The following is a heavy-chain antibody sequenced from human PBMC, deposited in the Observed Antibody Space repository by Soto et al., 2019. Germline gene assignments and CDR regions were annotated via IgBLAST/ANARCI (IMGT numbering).Heavy chain of an antibody. CDR2: IIPILGIA. CDR1: GGTFSSYT. D-gene: IGHD2-2*01. J-gene: IGHJ4*02. Sequence: QVQLVQSGAEVKKPGSSVKVSCKASGGTFSSYTISWVRQAPGQGLEWMGRIIPILGIANYAQKFQGRVTITAGKSTVTAAMERSTLGSGDTAVYYWARGCSSTSCHPGYWGQGTLVTVSS. CDR3: ARGCSSTSCHPGY. V-gene: IGHV1-69*02.